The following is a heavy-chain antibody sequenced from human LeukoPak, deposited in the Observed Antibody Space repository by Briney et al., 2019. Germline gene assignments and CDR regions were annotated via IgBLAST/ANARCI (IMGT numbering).Heavy chain of an antibody. CDR3: AKDLGDTAMVPGY. J-gene: IGHJ4*02. CDR1: RFTFSSYA. CDR2: ISGSGGST. V-gene: IGHV3-23*01. D-gene: IGHD5-18*01. Sequence: GGSLRLSCAAPRFTFSSYAMSWVRQAPGKGLEWVSAISGSGGSTYYADSVKGRFTISRDNSKNTLYLQMNSLRAEDTAVYYCAKDLGDTAMVPGYWGQGTLVTVSS.